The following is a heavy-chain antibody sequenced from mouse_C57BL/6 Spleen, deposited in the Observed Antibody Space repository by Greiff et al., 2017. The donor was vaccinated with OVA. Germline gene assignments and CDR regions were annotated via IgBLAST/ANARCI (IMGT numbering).Heavy chain of an antibody. CDR3: ARVELGTWFAY. CDR2: INYDGSST. V-gene: IGHV5-16*01. CDR1: GFTFSDYY. Sequence: EVKLMESEGGLVQPGSSMKLSCTASGFTFSDYYMAWVRQVPEKGLEWVANINYDGSSTYYLDSLKSRFIISRDNATNILYLQMSSLKSEDTATYYCARVELGTWFAYWGQGTLVTVSA. J-gene: IGHJ3*01. D-gene: IGHD4-1*01.